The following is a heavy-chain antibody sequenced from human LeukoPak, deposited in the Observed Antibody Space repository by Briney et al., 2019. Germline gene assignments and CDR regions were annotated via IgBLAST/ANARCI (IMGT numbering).Heavy chain of an antibody. V-gene: IGHV1-2*02. CDR2: INPNSGNT. CDR1: GYTFTRYY. Sequence: ASVKDSCKASGYTFTRYYMHWVRQAPGQGLEWMGCINPNSGNTNYVQKFQGRVTMTRDTSISTAYMELSRLRSDDTAVYYCAREPTAGFDPWGQGTLVTVSS. J-gene: IGHJ5*02. CDR3: AREPTAGFDP.